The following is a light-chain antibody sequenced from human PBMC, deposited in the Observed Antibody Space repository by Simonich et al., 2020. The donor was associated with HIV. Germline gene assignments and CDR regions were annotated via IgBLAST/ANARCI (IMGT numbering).Light chain of an antibody. CDR3: QQYYSTPYT. V-gene: IGKV4-1*01. Sequence: DIVMTPSPDSLAVSLGERATIYCKASQSVLYSSNNKNYLAWYHQKPGKPPKLLIYWASTRESGVPDRFSGSGSGTDFTLTISSLQAEDVAVYYCQQYYSTPYTFGQGTKLEIK. J-gene: IGKJ2*01. CDR2: WAS. CDR1: QSVLYSSNNKNY.